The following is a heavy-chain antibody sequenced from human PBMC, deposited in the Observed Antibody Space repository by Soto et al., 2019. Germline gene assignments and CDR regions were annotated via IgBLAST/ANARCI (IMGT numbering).Heavy chain of an antibody. CDR3: ARGGVSGGRVPYMHV. V-gene: IGHV3-33*01. CDR1: GFTFSSYG. J-gene: IGHJ6*03. D-gene: IGHD2-15*01. Sequence: PGGSLRLSYAASGFTFSSYGMHWVRQAPGKGLEWVAVIWYDGSNKYYADSVKGRFTISRDNSKNTLYLQMNSLRAEDTAVYYCARGGVSGGRVPYMHVWGKGTTVTVSS. CDR2: IWYDGSNK.